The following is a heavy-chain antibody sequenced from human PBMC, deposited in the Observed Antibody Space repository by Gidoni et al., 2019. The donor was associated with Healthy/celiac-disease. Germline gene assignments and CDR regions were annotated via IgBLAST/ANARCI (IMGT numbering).Heavy chain of an antibody. D-gene: IGHD3-10*01. V-gene: IGHV5-51*01. Sequence: EVQLLQSGAEVKKPGESLRISCKGSGSSFTSYWIGWVRQMPGKGLEWTGIIYPGDSDTRYSPSFQGQVTIAADKSISTAYLQWSSLKASDTAMYYCARSPQYYYGSGSTGGFDPWGQGTLVTVSS. CDR3: ARSPQYYYGSGSTGGFDP. CDR2: IYPGDSDT. CDR1: GSSFTSYW. J-gene: IGHJ5*02.